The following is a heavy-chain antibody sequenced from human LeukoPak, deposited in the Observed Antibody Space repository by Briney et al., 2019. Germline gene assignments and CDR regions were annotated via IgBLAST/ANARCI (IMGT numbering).Heavy chain of an antibody. CDR3: ARSQTYCTNGVCYGFDY. CDR2: ISSSSSYI. Sequence: PGGSLRLSCAASGFTFSSYSMSWVRQAPGKRLEWVSSISSSSSYIYYADSVKGRFTISRDNAKNSLYLQMNSLRAEDTAVYYCARSQTYCTNGVCYGFDYWGQGTLVTVSS. J-gene: IGHJ4*02. V-gene: IGHV3-21*01. D-gene: IGHD2-8*01. CDR1: GFTFSSYS.